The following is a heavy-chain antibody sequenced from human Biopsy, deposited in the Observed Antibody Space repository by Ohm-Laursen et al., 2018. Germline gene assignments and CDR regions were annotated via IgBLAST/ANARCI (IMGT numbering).Heavy chain of an antibody. Sequence: SVKVSCKASGGTFSSYAIGWVRQAPGQGLEWMGGIIPIFGTANYAQKFQGRVTITADESTSTAYMELSSLRSEDTAVYYCAKRGVERGRPLAYWGQGTLVTVSS. V-gene: IGHV1-69*13. CDR3: AKRGVERGRPLAY. CDR2: IIPIFGTA. J-gene: IGHJ4*02. CDR1: GGTFSSYA. D-gene: IGHD1-1*01.